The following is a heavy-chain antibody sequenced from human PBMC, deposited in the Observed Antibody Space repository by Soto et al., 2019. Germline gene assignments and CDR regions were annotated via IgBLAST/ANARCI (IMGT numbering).Heavy chain of an antibody. CDR1: GGSISSGGYY. J-gene: IGHJ3*02. D-gene: IGHD2-21*02. V-gene: IGHV4-31*03. CDR2: IYYSGST. Sequence: PSETLSLTCTVSGGSISSGGYYWSWIRQHPGKGLEWIGYIYYSGSTYYNPSLKSRVTISVDTSKNQFSLKLSSVTAADTAVYYCARVGVVTAIYAFDIWGQGTMVT. CDR3: ARVGVVTAIYAFDI.